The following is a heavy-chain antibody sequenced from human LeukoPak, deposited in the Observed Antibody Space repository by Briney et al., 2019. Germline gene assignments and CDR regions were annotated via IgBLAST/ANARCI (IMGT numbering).Heavy chain of an antibody. CDR1: GYSISSGYY. CDR3: ARMPGYSYYYMDV. V-gene: IGHV4-38-2*02. D-gene: IGHD5-18*01. CDR2: IYHSGST. Sequence: SETLSLTCTVSGYSISSGYYWGWIRQPPGKGLEWIGSIYHSGSTYYNPSLKSRVTISVDTSKNQFSLKLSSVTAADTAVYYCARMPGYSYYYMDVWGKGTTVIISS. J-gene: IGHJ6*03.